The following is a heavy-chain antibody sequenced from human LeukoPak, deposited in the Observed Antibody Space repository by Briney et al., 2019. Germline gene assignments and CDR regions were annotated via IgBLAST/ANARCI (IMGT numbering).Heavy chain of an antibody. D-gene: IGHD2-21*01. Sequence: GGSLRLSCAASGFTFSSYCMHWVRQAPGKGLVWVSRIKSDGKTNYADSVKGRFTISRDNAKNTVSLQMNSLRAEDTGVYYCARAPSEIGGYCPEYFRHWGQGTLVTVSS. J-gene: IGHJ1*01. V-gene: IGHV3-74*01. CDR3: ARAPSEIGGYCPEYFRH. CDR1: GFTFSSYC. CDR2: IKSDGKT.